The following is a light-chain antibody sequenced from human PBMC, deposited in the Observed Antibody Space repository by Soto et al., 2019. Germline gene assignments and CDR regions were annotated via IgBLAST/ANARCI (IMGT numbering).Light chain of an antibody. V-gene: IGKV3D-15*01. J-gene: IGKJ4*01. Sequence: EVLLTQSPVTLSLSPGERATLSCRASQSVSSNLAWYQQKPGQAPRLLIYGASTRATGIPARFSGSGSGTEFTLTISSLQSEDFAVYYCQQYNNWPTLTFGGGTKV. CDR3: QQYNNWPTLT. CDR1: QSVSSN. CDR2: GAS.